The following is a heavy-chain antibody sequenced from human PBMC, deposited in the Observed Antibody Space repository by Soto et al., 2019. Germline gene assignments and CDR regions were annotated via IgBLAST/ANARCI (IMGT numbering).Heavy chain of an antibody. CDR1: SGSISSSNW. CDR3: ARGGGSGWYGGFDY. V-gene: IGHV4-4*02. D-gene: IGHD6-19*01. J-gene: IGHJ4*02. CDR2: IYHSGST. Sequence: QVQLQESGPGLVKPSGTLSLTCAVSSGSISSSNWWSWVRQPPGKGLEWIGEIYHSGSTNYNPSLKSRGTISVDKSKNQVSLKLRSVTAADTAVYYCARGGGSGWYGGFDYWGQGTLVTVSS.